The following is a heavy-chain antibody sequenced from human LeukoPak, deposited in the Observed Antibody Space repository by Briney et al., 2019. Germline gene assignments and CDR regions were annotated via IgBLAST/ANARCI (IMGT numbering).Heavy chain of an antibody. CDR1: GGSISSYY. D-gene: IGHD2-15*01. J-gene: IGHJ4*02. Sequence: SETLSLTCTVSGGSISSYYWSWIRQPPGKGLEWIGYIYYSGSTNYNPSLKSRVTISVDTSKNQFSLKLSSVTAADTAVYYCARGPGCSGGSCYYYFDYWGQGTLVTVSS. CDR3: ARGPGCSGGSCYYYFDY. CDR2: IYYSGST. V-gene: IGHV4-59*01.